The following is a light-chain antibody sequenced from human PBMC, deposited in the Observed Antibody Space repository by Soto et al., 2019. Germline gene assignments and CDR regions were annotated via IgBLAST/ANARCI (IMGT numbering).Light chain of an antibody. J-gene: IGLJ1*01. V-gene: IGLV2-14*03. CDR1: SSDIGSYNH. CDR3: FSHRGGDSHV. Sequence: QSVLTQPASVSGSPGQSITISCSGTSSDIGSYNHVAWYQQFPGKSPKLMIYAVSDRPPGVSDRFSGSKSGITASLTISGLQAEDEADYYCFSHRGGDSHVFGTGTKLTVL. CDR2: AVS.